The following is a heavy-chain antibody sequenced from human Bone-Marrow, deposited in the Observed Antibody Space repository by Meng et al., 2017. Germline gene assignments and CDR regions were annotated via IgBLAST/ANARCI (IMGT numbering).Heavy chain of an antibody. J-gene: IGHJ6*02. CDR3: ARVNKEIQLWFGYYYGMDV. Sequence: GESLKISCAASGFTFSDYYMSWIRQAPGKGLEWVSYISSSGSTIYYADSVKGRFTISRDNAKNSLYLQMNSLRAEDTAVYYCARVNKEIQLWFGYYYGMDVWGQGTTVTVSS. CDR1: GFTFSDYY. V-gene: IGHV3-11*04. D-gene: IGHD5-18*01. CDR2: ISSSGSTI.